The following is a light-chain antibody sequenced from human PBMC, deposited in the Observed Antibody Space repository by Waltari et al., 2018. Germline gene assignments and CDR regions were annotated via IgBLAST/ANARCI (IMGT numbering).Light chain of an antibody. Sequence: EVVLTQSPAILSLSPGERASLSCRASQSVAEFLAWYQQKPGQAPRLIMYDVSNRATGIPARFSGSGYGTDFTLTISSLEPEDFAGYYCQQRRSWPLTFGGGTKVEIK. CDR3: QQRRSWPLT. CDR1: QSVAEF. J-gene: IGKJ4*01. CDR2: DVS. V-gene: IGKV3-11*01.